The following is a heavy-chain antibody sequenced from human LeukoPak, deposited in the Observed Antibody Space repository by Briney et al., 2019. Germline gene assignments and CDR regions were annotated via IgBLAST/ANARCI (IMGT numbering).Heavy chain of an antibody. CDR3: ARGGAKAVAGQKIFDY. CDR2: INPNSGGT. J-gene: IGHJ4*02. D-gene: IGHD6-19*01. V-gene: IGHV1-2*02. CDR1: GYTFTGYY. Sequence: ASVKVSCKTSGYTFTGYYMHWVRQAPGQGLEWMGWINPNSGGTNYAQKFQGRVTMTRDTSIGTAYMELSRLRSDDTAVYYCARGGAKAVAGQKIFDYWGQGTLVTVSS.